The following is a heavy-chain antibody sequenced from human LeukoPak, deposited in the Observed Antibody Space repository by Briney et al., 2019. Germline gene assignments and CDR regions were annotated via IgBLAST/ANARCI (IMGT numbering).Heavy chain of an antibody. CDR1: GGSISSGYYY. CDR2: IDYTGST. CDR3: ARVTSGMNNWFDP. V-gene: IGHV4-61*01. Sequence: PSETLSLTCTVSGGSISSGYYYWTWIRQHPGKGLEWVGYIDYTGSTNYNPSLKSRVTISIDTSKNQFSLKLTSVTAADTAMYYCARVTSGMNNWFDPWGQGTLVTVSS. D-gene: IGHD3-10*01. J-gene: IGHJ5*02.